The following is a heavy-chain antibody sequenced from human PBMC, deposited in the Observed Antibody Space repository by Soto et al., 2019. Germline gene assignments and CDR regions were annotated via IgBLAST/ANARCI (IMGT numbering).Heavy chain of an antibody. Sequence: VQLVESGGGVVQPGRSLRLSCAASGFTFSDYAMHWVRQAPGKGLEWVAVVSHDGRNTHYADSVKGRFTISRDSSKNTVFLELTSLRAEDTPVYYCAKGGRQWLVTSDFNYWGQGALVTVSS. J-gene: IGHJ4*02. D-gene: IGHD6-19*01. CDR3: AKGGRQWLVTSDFNY. CDR1: GFTFSDYA. V-gene: IGHV3-30*18. CDR2: VSHDGRNT.